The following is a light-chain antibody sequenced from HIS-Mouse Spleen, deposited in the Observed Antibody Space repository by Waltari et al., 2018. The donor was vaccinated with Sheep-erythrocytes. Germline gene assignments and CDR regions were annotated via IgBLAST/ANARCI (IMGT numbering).Light chain of an antibody. CDR3: SSYTSSSTPVV. V-gene: IGLV2-14*01. CDR1: SSSVVGENY. J-gene: IGLJ2*01. Sequence: QSALTQPRSVSGSPGQSVTISCTGTSSSVVGENYVSWYQQHPGKAPKLLIYEVSNRPSGVSNRFSGSKSGNTASLTISGLQAEDEADYYCSSYTSSSTPVVFGGGTKLTVL. CDR2: EVS.